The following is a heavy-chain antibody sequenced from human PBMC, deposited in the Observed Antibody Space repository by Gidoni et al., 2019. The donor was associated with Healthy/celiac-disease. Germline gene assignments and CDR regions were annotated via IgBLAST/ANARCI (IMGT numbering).Heavy chain of an antibody. CDR2: RWYDGSNK. J-gene: IGHJ4*02. V-gene: IGHV3-33*01. CDR1: GFTFSSYG. CDR3: AREMDVATIRGVDY. D-gene: IGHD5-12*01. Sequence: QVQLVESGGGVVQPGRSLRLSCAASGFTFSSYGMPWVRQAPGKGLEWVAVRWYDGSNKYYADSGKGRFTISRDNSKNTLYLQMNSLRAEDTAVYYCAREMDVATIRGVDYWGQGTLVTVSS.